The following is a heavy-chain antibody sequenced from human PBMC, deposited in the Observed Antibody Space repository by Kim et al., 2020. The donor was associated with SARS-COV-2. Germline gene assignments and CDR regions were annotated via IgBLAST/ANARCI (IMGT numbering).Heavy chain of an antibody. J-gene: IGHJ4*02. Sequence: PPRMGRFTTSVDTSKNHFSLKLSSVTAADTAVYYCARTIVGVSLQAYFDYWGQGTLVTVSS. D-gene: IGHD3-3*01. V-gene: IGHV4-61*03. CDR3: ARTIVGVSLQAYFDY.